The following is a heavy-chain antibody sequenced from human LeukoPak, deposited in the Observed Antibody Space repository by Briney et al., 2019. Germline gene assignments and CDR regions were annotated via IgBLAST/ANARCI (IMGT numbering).Heavy chain of an antibody. J-gene: IGHJ4*02. CDR2: ISSSSSTI. Sequence: GGSLRLSCAAAGFTFSSDSMKWGRQAPGKGLEWVSYISSSSSTIYYADSVKGRFTISRDNAKNSLYLQMNSLRAEDTAVYYCARAHHRRVYDYVWGSYPYWGQGTLVTVSS. CDR3: ARAHHRRVYDYVWGSYPY. V-gene: IGHV3-48*01. CDR1: GFTFSSDS. D-gene: IGHD3-16*02.